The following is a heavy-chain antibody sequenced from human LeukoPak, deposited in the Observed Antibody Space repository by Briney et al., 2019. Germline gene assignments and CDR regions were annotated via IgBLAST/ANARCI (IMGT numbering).Heavy chain of an antibody. CDR2: ISGSGGGT. J-gene: IGHJ4*02. Sequence: GGSLRLSCAASGFTFSSYAMSWVRQAPGKGLEWVSGISGSGGGTWDADSVKGRFTISRDNSKNTLYLQMNSLRAEDTAAYYCARDRKGKGGTSTGIFDYWGQGTLVTVSS. D-gene: IGHD2-15*01. CDR1: GFTFSSYA. V-gene: IGHV3-23*01. CDR3: ARDRKGKGGTSTGIFDY.